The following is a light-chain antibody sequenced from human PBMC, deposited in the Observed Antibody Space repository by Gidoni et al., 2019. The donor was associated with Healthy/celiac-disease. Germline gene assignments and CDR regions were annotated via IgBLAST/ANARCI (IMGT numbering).Light chain of an antibody. J-gene: IGKJ4*01. V-gene: IGKV1-5*03. CDR1: QSISNW. Sequence: DIQMTQSPSTLSASVGDRVTITCRASQSISNWLAWYQQKPGKAPKLLIYKASSLESGVPSRFSGSGSGTEFTLTISSLQPDDFATYYCQQYNSYPTFGGXTKVEIK. CDR3: QQYNSYPT. CDR2: KAS.